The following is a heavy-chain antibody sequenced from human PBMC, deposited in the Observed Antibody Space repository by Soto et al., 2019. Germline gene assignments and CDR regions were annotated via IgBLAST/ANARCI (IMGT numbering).Heavy chain of an antibody. Sequence: ASVKVSCKASGYTFTGYYMHWVRQAPGQGLEWMGWINPNSGGTNYAQKFQGRVTMTRDTSISTAYMELSSLRSEDTAVYYCASYLLKRGYSGYGSPWGQGTLVTVSS. V-gene: IGHV1-2*02. CDR1: GYTFTGYY. J-gene: IGHJ5*02. CDR2: INPNSGGT. D-gene: IGHD5-12*01. CDR3: ASYLLKRGYSGYGSP.